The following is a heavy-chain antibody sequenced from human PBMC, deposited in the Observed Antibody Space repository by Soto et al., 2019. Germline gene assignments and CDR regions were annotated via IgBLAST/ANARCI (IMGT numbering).Heavy chain of an antibody. CDR3: ARDWGTIFGVVRYFDY. Sequence: ASVKVSCKASGYTSTSYYMHWVRQAPGQGLEWMGIINPSGGSTSYAQKFQGRVTMTRDTSTSTVYMELSSLRSEDTAVYYCARDWGTIFGVVRYFDYWGQGTLVTVSS. CDR2: INPSGGST. V-gene: IGHV1-46*01. J-gene: IGHJ4*02. D-gene: IGHD3-3*01. CDR1: GYTSTSYY.